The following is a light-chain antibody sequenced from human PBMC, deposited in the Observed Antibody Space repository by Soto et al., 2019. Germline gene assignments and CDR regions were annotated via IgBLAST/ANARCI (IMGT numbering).Light chain of an antibody. CDR3: LLSYTRARHVV. CDR2: DTT. CDR1: TGAVTSGHY. Sequence: QAVVTQEPSLTVSPGGTVTLTCGSSTGAVTSGHYPYWFQQKPGQAPRTLIYDTTKKHSWTPARFSGSLLGGKAALTLTGVQPEDEAEYYCLLSYTRARHVVFGGGTQLTVL. J-gene: IGLJ2*01. V-gene: IGLV7-46*01.